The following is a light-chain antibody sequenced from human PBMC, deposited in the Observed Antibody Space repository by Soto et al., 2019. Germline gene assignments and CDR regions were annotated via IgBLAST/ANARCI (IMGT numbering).Light chain of an antibody. CDR1: SSNIGSNT. CDR3: AAWDDSLNGWV. CDR2: SNN. V-gene: IGLV1-44*01. J-gene: IGLJ3*02. Sequence: QSVLTQPPSASGTPGQRVTISCSGSSSNIGSNTVNWYQQLPGTAPKLLIYSNNQRPSGVPDRFSGSKSGTSASLAISGLXXEDEAXXXXAAWDDSLNGWVFGGGTKLTVL.